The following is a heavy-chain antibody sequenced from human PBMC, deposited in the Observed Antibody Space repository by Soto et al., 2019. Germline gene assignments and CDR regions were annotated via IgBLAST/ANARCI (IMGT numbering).Heavy chain of an antibody. CDR1: GYSFTSYW. J-gene: IGHJ4*02. CDR3: TVTGSDY. V-gene: IGHV5-10-1*01. CDR2: VDPTDSST. D-gene: IGHD3-9*01. Sequence: GESLKISCKGSGYSFTSYWISWVRQMPGKGLEWMGRVDPTDSSTNYSPAFQGHVTLLVDKTINTAYLQWSSLKASDTAMYYCTVTGSDYWGQGTLVTVSS.